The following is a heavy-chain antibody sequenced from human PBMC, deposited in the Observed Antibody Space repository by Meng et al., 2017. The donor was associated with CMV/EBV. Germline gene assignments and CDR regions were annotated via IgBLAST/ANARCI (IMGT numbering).Heavy chain of an antibody. CDR2: IYSGGST. CDR1: GFTVSSNY. J-gene: IGHJ6*02. D-gene: IGHD3-3*01. V-gene: IGHV3-66*02. Sequence: GESLKISCAASGFTVSSNYMSWVRQAPGKGLEWVSVIYSGGSTYYADSVKGRFTISRDNSKNTLYLQMNSLRAEDTAVYYCARDGGDYDFWSGYIYYYGMDVWGQGTTVTVSS. CDR3: ARDGGDYDFWSGYIYYYGMDV.